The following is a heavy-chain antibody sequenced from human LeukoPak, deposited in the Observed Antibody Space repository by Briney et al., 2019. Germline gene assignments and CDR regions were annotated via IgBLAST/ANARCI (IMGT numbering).Heavy chain of an antibody. V-gene: IGHV4-39*07. CDR1: GDSMRSSSFY. CDR2: INHSGST. D-gene: IGHD6-13*01. J-gene: IGHJ4*02. Sequence: PSETLSLTCIVSGDSMRSSSFYWGWIRQPPGKGLEWIGEINHSGSTNYNPSLKSRVTFSVDTSKNQFSLKLSSLTAADTAVYYCARANRSAGTGFSDYWGQGTLVTVSS. CDR3: ARANRSAGTGFSDY.